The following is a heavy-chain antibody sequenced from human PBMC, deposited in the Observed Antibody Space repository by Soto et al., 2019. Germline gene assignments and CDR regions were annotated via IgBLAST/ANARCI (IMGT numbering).Heavy chain of an antibody. J-gene: IGHJ6*03. CDR2: IFWNSGTI. D-gene: IGHD2-8*02. Sequence: DVQLVESGGGLVQPGRSLRLSCEVSGFSFGDYAMHWVRQAPGKGLEWVSGIFWNSGTIAYADSVKGRFTISRDNAKKSLYLQMHSLRPEDTALYYCAKGQCTGGNCYSDYRDVLGKGTTVTVSS. CDR1: GFSFGDYA. V-gene: IGHV3-9*01. CDR3: AKGQCTGGNCYSDYRDV.